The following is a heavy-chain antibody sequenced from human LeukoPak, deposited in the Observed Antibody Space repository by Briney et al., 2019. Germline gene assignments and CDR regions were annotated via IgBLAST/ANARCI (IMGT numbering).Heavy chain of an antibody. J-gene: IGHJ4*02. CDR1: GFTFDDYA. V-gene: IGHV3-9*01. CDR3: AKDIGAAVAGRFTYWFDY. D-gene: IGHD6-19*01. Sequence: GGSLRLSCAASGFTFDDYAMHWVRQAPGKGLEWVSGISWNSGSIGYADSVKGRFTISRDNAKNSLYLQMNSLRAEDTALYYCAKDIGAAVAGRFTYWFDYWGQGTLVTASS. CDR2: ISWNSGSI.